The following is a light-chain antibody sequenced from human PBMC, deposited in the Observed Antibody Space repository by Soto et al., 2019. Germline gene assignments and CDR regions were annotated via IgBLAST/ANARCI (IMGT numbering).Light chain of an antibody. V-gene: IGLV1-40*01. CDR1: SSNIGAGYD. Sequence: QSVLTQPPSVSGAPGQRVTISCTGSSSNIGAGYDVHWYQQLPGTAPKLLIYGNSNRPSGVPDRFSGSKSGTSASLAITGLQAEDEADYYGQSYDSSLGGFGGGTKLTVL. CDR2: GNS. CDR3: QSYDSSLGG. J-gene: IGLJ3*02.